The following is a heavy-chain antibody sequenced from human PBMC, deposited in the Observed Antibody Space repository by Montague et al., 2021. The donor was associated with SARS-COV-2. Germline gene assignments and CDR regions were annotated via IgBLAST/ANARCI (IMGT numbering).Heavy chain of an antibody. CDR2: IYHSGST. J-gene: IGHJ5*02. Sequence: SETLSLTCAVPGGSISSSNWWSWVRQPPGKGLEWIGEIYHSGSTXXNPXXXSRVTISVDKSKNQFSLKLSSVTAADTAVYYCARRYCSSTSCPNWFDPWGQGTLVTVSS. CDR1: GGSISSSNW. D-gene: IGHD2-2*01. V-gene: IGHV4-4*02. CDR3: ARRYCSSTSCPNWFDP.